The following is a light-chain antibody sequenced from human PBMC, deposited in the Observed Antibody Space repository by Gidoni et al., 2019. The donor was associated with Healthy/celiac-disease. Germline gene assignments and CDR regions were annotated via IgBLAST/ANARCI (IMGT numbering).Light chain of an antibody. V-gene: IGKV3-11*01. CDR2: DAS. CDR1: QSVSSY. CDR3: QQRSKWPPSFT. J-gene: IGKJ3*01. Sequence: EIVLTQSPATLSLSPGERATLSCRASQSVSSYLAWYQQKPGQAPRLLIYDASNRATGIPARFSGSGSGTDFTLTISSLEPEDFAVYYCQQRSKWPPSFTFGPGTKVDIK.